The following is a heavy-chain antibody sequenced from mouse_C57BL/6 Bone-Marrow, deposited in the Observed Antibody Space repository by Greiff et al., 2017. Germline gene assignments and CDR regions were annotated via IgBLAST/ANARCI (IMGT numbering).Heavy chain of an antibody. V-gene: IGHV14-4*01. Sequence: VQLQQSGAELVRPGASVKLSCTASGFNIKDDYMHWVKQRPEQGLEWIGWIDPENGDTEYASKFQGKATITADPSSNTAYLQLSSLTSEDTAVYYCTPNWEAWFAYWGQGTLVTVSA. CDR2: IDPENGDT. CDR3: TPNWEAWFAY. J-gene: IGHJ3*01. CDR1: GFNIKDDY. D-gene: IGHD4-1*01.